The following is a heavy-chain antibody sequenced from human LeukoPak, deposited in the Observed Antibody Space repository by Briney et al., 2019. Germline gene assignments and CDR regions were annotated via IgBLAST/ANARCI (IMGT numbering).Heavy chain of an antibody. CDR2: ISWDGYTT. D-gene: IGHD6-19*01. J-gene: IGHJ4*02. Sequence: GGSLRLSCTASGFTFDDYAMHWVRQTPGKGLEWVSLISWDGYTTYYADSVRGRFTISRDNVKNLLYLQMNSLRAEDTAVYYCARVQRGIAVALDYWGQGTLATVSS. CDR3: ARVQRGIAVALDY. CDR1: GFTFDDYA. V-gene: IGHV3-43D*03.